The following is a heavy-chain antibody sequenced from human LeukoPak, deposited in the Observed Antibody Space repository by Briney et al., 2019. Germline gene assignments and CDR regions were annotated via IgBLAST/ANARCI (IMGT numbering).Heavy chain of an antibody. CDR2: IDPSDSYT. CDR1: GYSFTSYW. V-gene: IGHV5-10-1*01. Sequence: GESLQISCKGSGYSFTSYWISWVRQMPGKGLEWMGRIDPSDSYTNYSPSFQGHVTISADKSISTAYLQWSSLKASDTAMYYCARSPGGPIAAAGLNWFDPWGQGTLVTVSS. J-gene: IGHJ5*02. CDR3: ARSPGGPIAAAGLNWFDP. D-gene: IGHD6-13*01.